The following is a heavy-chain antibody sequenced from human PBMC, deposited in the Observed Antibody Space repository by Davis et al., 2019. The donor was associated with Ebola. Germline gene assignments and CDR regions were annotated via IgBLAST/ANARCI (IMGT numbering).Heavy chain of an antibody. J-gene: IGHJ6*03. CDR3: AREKNNWNYYRAYYYYYMDV. D-gene: IGHD1-7*01. CDR1: GGSISSYY. CDR2: IYYSGST. Sequence: PSETLSLTCTVSGGSISSYYWSWIRQPPGKGLEWIGYIYYSGSTHYNPSLKSRVTISVDTSKNQFSLKLSSVTAADTAVYYCAREKNNWNYYRAYYYYYMDVWGKGTTVTVSS. V-gene: IGHV4-59*12.